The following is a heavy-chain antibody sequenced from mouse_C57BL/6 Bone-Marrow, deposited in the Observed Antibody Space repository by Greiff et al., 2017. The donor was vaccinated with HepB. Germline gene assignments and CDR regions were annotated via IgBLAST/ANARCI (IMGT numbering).Heavy chain of an antibody. CDR3: ASLPPGYYGSSPWYFDV. Sequence: EVKLMESGGGLVQPGGSLKLSCAASGIDFSRYWMSWVRRAPGKGLEWIGEINPDSSTINYAPSLKDKFIISRDNAKNTLYLQMSKVRSEDTALYYCASLPPGYYGSSPWYFDVWGTGTTVTVSS. D-gene: IGHD1-1*01. CDR2: INPDSSTI. J-gene: IGHJ1*03. V-gene: IGHV4-1*01. CDR1: GIDFSRYW.